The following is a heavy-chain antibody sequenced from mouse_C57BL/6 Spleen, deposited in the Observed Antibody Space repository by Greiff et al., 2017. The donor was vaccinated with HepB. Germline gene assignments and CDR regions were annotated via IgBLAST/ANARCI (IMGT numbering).Heavy chain of an antibody. Sequence: VQLQQSGPELVKPGASVKLSCKASGYTFTSYDINWVKQRPGQGLEWIGWIYPRDGSTKYNEKFKGKATLTVDTSSSTAYMELHSLTSEDSAVYFCARNYYGSSYGGCWYFDVWGTGTTVTVSS. V-gene: IGHV1-85*01. D-gene: IGHD1-1*01. CDR2: IYPRDGST. J-gene: IGHJ1*03. CDR3: ARNYYGSSYGGCWYFDV. CDR1: GYTFTSYD.